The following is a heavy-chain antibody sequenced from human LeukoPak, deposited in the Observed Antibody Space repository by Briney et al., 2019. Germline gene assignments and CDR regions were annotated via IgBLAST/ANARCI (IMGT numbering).Heavy chain of an antibody. D-gene: IGHD6-13*01. V-gene: IGHV4-59*01. CDR3: ARRGSSWPYEWYYMDV. CDR2: IYYSGST. CDR1: GGSISSYY. Sequence: SETLSLTCTVSGGSISSYYWSWIRQPPGKGLEWIGYIYYSGSTNYNPSLKSRVTISVDTSKNQFSLKLSSMTAADTAVYYCARRGSSWPYEWYYMDVWGKGTTVTVSS. J-gene: IGHJ6*03.